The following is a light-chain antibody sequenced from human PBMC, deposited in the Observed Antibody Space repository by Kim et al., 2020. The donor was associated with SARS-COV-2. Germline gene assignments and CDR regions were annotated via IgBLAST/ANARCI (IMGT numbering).Light chain of an antibody. Sequence: NFMLTQSHSVSESPGKTVTISCTRSSGSIARNYVQWYQQRPDSAPTTVIYEDNQRPSGVPDRFSGSIDSSSNSASLTISGLKTEDEADYYCQSYDSSNPVVFGGGTQLTVL. CDR3: QSYDSSNPVV. V-gene: IGLV6-57*04. J-gene: IGLJ2*01. CDR1: SGSIARNY. CDR2: EDN.